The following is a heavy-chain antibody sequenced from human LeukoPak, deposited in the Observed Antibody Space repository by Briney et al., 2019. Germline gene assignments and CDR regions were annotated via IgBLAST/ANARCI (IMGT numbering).Heavy chain of an antibody. Sequence: ASVKVSCKASGYTFTGYYMHWVRQAPGQGLEWMGRINPNSGGTNYAQNFQGRVTFISNTSATTAFMELSSLRSEDAAVYYCARDSGSGSNDYWGQGTLVTVSS. J-gene: IGHJ4*02. V-gene: IGHV1-2*06. CDR1: GYTFTGYY. D-gene: IGHD1-26*01. CDR3: ARDSGSGSNDY. CDR2: INPNSGGT.